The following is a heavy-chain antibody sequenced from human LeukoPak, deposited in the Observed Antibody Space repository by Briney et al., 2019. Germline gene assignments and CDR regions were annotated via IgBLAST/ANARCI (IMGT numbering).Heavy chain of an antibody. V-gene: IGHV4-39*07. D-gene: IGHD5-12*01. J-gene: IGHJ4*02. Sequence: PSETLSLTCTVSGGSTSSSSYYWGWIRQPPGKGLEWIGSIYYSGSTYYNPSLKSRVTISVDTSKNQFSLKLSSVTAADTAVYYCATKGYSGYDTRQTNYFDYWGQGTLVTVSS. CDR3: ATKGYSGYDTRQTNYFDY. CDR1: GGSTSSSSYY. CDR2: IYYSGST.